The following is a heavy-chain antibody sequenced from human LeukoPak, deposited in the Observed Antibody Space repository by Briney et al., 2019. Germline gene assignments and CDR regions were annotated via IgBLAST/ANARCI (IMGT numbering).Heavy chain of an antibody. CDR2: IIPILGIA. J-gene: IGHJ4*02. CDR3: ARDKAPSSTAMITEPDY. V-gene: IGHV1-69*04. D-gene: IGHD5-18*01. CDR1: GGTFSSYA. Sequence: SVKVSCKASGGTFSSYAISWVRHAPGQGLEWMGRIIPILGIANYAQKFQGRVTITADKSTSTAYMELSSLRSEDTAVYYCARDKAPSSTAMITEPDYWGQGTLVTVSS.